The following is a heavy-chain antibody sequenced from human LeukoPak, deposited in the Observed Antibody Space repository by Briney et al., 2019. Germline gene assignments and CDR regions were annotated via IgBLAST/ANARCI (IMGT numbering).Heavy chain of an antibody. V-gene: IGHV3-23*01. D-gene: IGHD3-10*01. J-gene: IGHJ4*02. CDR2: ISDSAGNT. CDR1: GFTFSSYS. Sequence: RPGGSLRLSCAASGFTFSSYSMNWVRQAPGKGLEWVSSISDSAGNTYYADSVKGRFTISRDNSKNTLFPQMNSLGAEDTAMYYCAKVYYYGSGSFIFDCWGQGTLVTVSS. CDR3: AKVYYYGSGSFIFDC.